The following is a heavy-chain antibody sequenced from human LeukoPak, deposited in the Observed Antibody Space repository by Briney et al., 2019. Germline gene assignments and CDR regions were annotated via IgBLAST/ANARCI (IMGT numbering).Heavy chain of an antibody. CDR3: LKDGVGGWFFDY. D-gene: IGHD2-15*01. V-gene: IGHV3-23*01. J-gene: IGHJ4*02. Sequence: PGGSLRLSCTASGFTFSSYTMTWVRQAPGKGLKWVSTITTGDGNTYYADSVRGRFTISRDDSKNTLFLQMSSLKPEDTAVYYCLKDGVGGWFFDYWGQGTLVTVSS. CDR1: GFTFSSYT. CDR2: ITTGDGNT.